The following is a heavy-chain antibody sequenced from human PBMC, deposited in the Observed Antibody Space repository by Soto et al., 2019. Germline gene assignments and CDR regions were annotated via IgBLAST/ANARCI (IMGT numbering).Heavy chain of an antibody. CDR3: AKDPTAWLASDDDAFDI. CDR2: ISWNSGSI. J-gene: IGHJ3*02. D-gene: IGHD6-19*01. V-gene: IGHV3-9*01. CDR1: GFTFDDYA. Sequence: EVQLVESGGGLVQPGRSLRLSCAASGFTFDDYAMHWVRQAPGKGLEWVSGISWNSGSIGYADSVKGRFTISRDNAKNSLYLQMNSLRAEDTALYYCAKDPTAWLASDDDAFDIWGQGTMVTVSS.